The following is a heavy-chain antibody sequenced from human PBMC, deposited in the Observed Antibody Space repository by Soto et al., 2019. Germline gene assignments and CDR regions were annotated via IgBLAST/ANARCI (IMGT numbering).Heavy chain of an antibody. CDR2: IYYSGST. J-gene: IGHJ3*02. D-gene: IGHD3-10*01. V-gene: IGHV4-59*01. Sequence: PSETLSLTCTVSGGSISSYYWSWIRQPPGKGLEWIGYIYYSGSTNYNPSLKSRVTISVDTSKNQFSLKLSSVTAADTAVYYCARERGYYYGSGSYRSTDAFDIWGQGTMVTVSS. CDR3: ARERGYYYGSGSYRSTDAFDI. CDR1: GGSISSYY.